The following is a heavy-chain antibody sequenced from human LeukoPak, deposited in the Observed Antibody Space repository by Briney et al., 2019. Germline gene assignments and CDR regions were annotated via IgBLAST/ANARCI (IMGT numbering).Heavy chain of an antibody. CDR3: ATPSSSSWYGFDP. D-gene: IGHD6-13*01. CDR2: IDPNSGGT. CDR1: GYTFTGYY. Sequence: GASVKVSCKTSGYTFTGYYIHWVRQAPGQGLEWMGWIDPNSGGTNYAQKFQGRVTMTGDTSISTAYMELSKLTSADTAVYRCATPSSSSWYGFDPWGQGTLVTVSS. J-gene: IGHJ5*02. V-gene: IGHV1-2*02.